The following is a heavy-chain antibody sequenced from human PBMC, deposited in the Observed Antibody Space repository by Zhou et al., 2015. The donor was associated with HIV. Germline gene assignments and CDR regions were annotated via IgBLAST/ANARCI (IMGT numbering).Heavy chain of an antibody. CDR1: GGTFSSYA. J-gene: IGHJ4*02. CDR2: IIPIFGTV. D-gene: IGHD3-22*01. Sequence: QVQLVQSGAEVKKPGSSVKVSCKASGGTFSSYAISWVRQAPGQGLEWMGGIIPIFGTVNYAQKFQGRVTITADESTSTAYMELSSLRSEDTAVYYCARDPRKTTYYYDSSGLGPFDYWGQGTLVTVSS. V-gene: IGHV1-69*01. CDR3: ARDPRKTTYYYDSSGLGPFDY.